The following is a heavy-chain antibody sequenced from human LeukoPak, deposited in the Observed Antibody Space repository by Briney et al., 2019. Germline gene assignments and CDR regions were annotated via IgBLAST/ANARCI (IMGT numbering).Heavy chain of an antibody. CDR3: ARDPRSYSSGWCGTGGYFDY. CDR1: GFTFSSYE. CDR2: ISSSGSTI. V-gene: IGHV3-48*03. J-gene: IGHJ4*02. D-gene: IGHD6-19*01. Sequence: PGGSLRLSCAASGFTFSSYEMNWVRQAPGKGLEWVSYISSSGSTIYYADSVKGRFTISRDNAKNSLYLQMNSLRAEDTAVYYCARDPRSYSSGWCGTGGYFDYWGQGTLVTVSS.